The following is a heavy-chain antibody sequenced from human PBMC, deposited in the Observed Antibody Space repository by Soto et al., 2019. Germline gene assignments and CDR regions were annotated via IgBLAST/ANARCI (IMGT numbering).Heavy chain of an antibody. Sequence: GSLRLSCAASGFTFSNAWMSWVRQAPGKGLEWVGRIKSKTDGGTTDYAAPVKGRFTISRDDSKNTLYLQMNSLKTEDTAVYYCTTGNYYDSSGSDYWGQGTLVTVSS. V-gene: IGHV3-15*01. J-gene: IGHJ4*02. CDR1: GFTFSNAW. D-gene: IGHD3-22*01. CDR3: TTGNYYDSSGSDY. CDR2: IKSKTDGGTT.